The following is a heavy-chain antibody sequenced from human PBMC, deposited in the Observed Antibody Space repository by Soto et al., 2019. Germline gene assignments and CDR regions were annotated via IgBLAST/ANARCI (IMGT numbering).Heavy chain of an antibody. J-gene: IGHJ4*02. CDR2: IWYDGSNK. CDR3: ARETAYDSSGYDYYFDY. D-gene: IGHD3-22*01. V-gene: IGHV3-33*01. CDR1: GFTFSSYG. Sequence: PGGSLRLSCAASGFTFSSYGMHWVRQAPGKGLEWVAVIWYDGSNKYYADSVKGRFTISRDNSKNTLYLQMNSLRAEDTAVYYCARETAYDSSGYDYYFDYWGQGTLVTV.